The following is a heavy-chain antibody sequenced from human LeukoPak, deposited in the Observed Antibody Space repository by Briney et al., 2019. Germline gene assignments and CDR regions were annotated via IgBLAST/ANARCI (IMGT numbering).Heavy chain of an antibody. V-gene: IGHV3-9*01. D-gene: IGHD5-24*01. J-gene: IGHJ4*02. Sequence: GRSLRLSCAASGFTFDDYAMHWVRQAPGKGLEWVSGISWNSGSIGYADSVKGRFTISRDNAKNSLYLQMNSPRAEDTALYYCAKDIDVVDGYIFDYWGQGTLVTVSS. CDR3: AKDIDVVDGYIFDY. CDR1: GFTFDDYA. CDR2: ISWNSGSI.